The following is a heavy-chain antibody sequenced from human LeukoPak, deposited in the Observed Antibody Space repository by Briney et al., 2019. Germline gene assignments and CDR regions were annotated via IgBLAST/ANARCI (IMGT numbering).Heavy chain of an antibody. CDR2: ISAYNGNT. V-gene: IGHV1-18*01. J-gene: IGHJ6*03. D-gene: IGHD3-22*01. Sequence: GASVKVSCKASGYTFTSYGISWVRQAPGQGLEWMGWISAYNGNTNYAQKLQGRVTMTTDTSTSTAYMELRSLRSDDTAVYYCARDSNYYDSSGPMDVWGKGTTVTVSS. CDR3: ARDSNYYDSSGPMDV. CDR1: GYTFTSYG.